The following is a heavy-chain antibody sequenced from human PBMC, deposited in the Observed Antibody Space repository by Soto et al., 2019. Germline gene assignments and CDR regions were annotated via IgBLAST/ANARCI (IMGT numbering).Heavy chain of an antibody. V-gene: IGHV4-61*01. CDR1: DGSVSSGNYY. J-gene: IGHJ4*02. Sequence: QAQLQESGPGPVKPSETLSLICTVSDGSVSSGNYYWTWIRQPHGKGLEWIGYIHSSGSTLYNPSLQRRLTISVYRSMNQLSLKVRSVTAADTAVYYCARDSLTLLDSGGQGTLVTVSS. D-gene: IGHD2-8*01. CDR3: ARDSLTLLDS. CDR2: IHSSGST.